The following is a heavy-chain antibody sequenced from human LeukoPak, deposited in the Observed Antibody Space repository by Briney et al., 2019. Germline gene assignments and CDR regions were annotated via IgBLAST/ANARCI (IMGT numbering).Heavy chain of an antibody. Sequence: PSETPSLTCTVSGGSISSYYWSWIRQPAGKGLEWIGRIYTSGSTNYNPSLKSRVTISVDTSKNQFSLKLSSVTAADTAVYYCARRAIVVVVAATPIGKNWFDPWGQGTLVTVSS. J-gene: IGHJ5*02. CDR2: IYTSGST. CDR1: GGSISSYY. CDR3: ARRAIVVVVAATPIGKNWFDP. D-gene: IGHD2-15*01. V-gene: IGHV4-4*07.